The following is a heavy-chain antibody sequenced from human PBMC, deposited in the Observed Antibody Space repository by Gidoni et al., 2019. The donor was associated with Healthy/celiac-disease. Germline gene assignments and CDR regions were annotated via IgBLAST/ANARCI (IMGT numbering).Heavy chain of an antibody. Sequence: QVQLVESGGGVVQPGRSLSLSCAASGFTFSSYGMHWVRQAPGKGLEWVAVIWDDGSNKYYADSVKGRFTISRDNSKNTLYLQMNSLRAEDTAVYYCARTRVAMGDYYYYGMDVWGQGTTVTVSS. CDR3: ARTRVAMGDYYYYGMDV. CDR2: IWDDGSNK. V-gene: IGHV3-33*01. CDR1: GFTFSSYG. J-gene: IGHJ6*02. D-gene: IGHD3-16*01.